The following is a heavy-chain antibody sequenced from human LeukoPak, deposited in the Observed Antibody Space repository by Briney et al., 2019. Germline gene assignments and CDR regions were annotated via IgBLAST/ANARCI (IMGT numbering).Heavy chain of an antibody. J-gene: IGHJ4*02. CDR3: ATQPCSGGRCYLLH. V-gene: IGHV3-30*04. Sequence: GGSLRLSCAASGFTFSSYAMHWVRQAPGKGLEWVAVISFDGGDKFYADSVKGRFTISRDNSKNTLYLQLNSPRAEDTAVYYCATQPCSGGRCYLLHWGQGTLVTVSS. CDR2: ISFDGGDK. CDR1: GFTFSSYA. D-gene: IGHD2-15*01.